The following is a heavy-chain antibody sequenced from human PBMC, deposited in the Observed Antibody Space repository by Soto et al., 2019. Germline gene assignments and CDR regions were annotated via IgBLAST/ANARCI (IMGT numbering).Heavy chain of an antibody. CDR2: ISGSGGST. J-gene: IGHJ5*02. CDR3: AKNEGITIFGVAQYNWFDP. Sequence: GGSPRLSCAASGFTFSSYAMSWVRQAPGKGLEWVSAISGSGGSTYYADSVKGRFTISRDNSKNTLYLQMNSLRAEDTAVYYSAKNEGITIFGVAQYNWFDPWGQGTLVTVSS. D-gene: IGHD3-3*01. CDR1: GFTFSSYA. V-gene: IGHV3-23*01.